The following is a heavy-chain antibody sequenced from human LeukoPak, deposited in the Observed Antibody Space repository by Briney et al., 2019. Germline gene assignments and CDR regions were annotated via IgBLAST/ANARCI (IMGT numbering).Heavy chain of an antibody. J-gene: IGHJ4*02. V-gene: IGHV3-21*01. Sequence: GGSLRLSCAASGFTFSSYSMNWVRQAPGKGLEWVSSISSSSSYIYYADSVKGRFTISRDNAKNSLYLQMNSLRAEDTAVYYCARDLSSGRAIDYWGQGTLVTVSS. CDR3: ARDLSSGRAIDY. CDR2: ISSSSSYI. D-gene: IGHD6-19*01. CDR1: GFTFSSYS.